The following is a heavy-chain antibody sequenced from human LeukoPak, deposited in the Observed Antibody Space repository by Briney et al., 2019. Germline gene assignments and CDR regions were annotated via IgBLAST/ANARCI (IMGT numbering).Heavy chain of an antibody. CDR1: GFTFSSYA. CDR3: AKDRVSISSSGYFDY. Sequence: PGGSLRLSCSASGFTFSSYAMHWVRQAPGKGLEYVSAISSNGGSTYYADSVKGRFTISRDNSKNTLYLQMSSLRAEDTAVYYCAKDRVSISSSGYFDYWGQGTLVTVSS. J-gene: IGHJ4*02. V-gene: IGHV3-64D*06. CDR2: ISSNGGST. D-gene: IGHD6-13*01.